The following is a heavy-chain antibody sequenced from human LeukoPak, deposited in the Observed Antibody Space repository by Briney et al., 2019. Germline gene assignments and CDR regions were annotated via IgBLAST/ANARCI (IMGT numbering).Heavy chain of an antibody. Sequence: GGSLRLSCAASGFTVSSNYMSWVRQAPGKGLEWVSVIYSGGSTYYADSVKGRFTTSRDNSKNTVYLQMNSLRAEDTAVYYCAMHTSYYDSSGYYWGPRTLVTVSS. CDR2: IYSGGST. D-gene: IGHD3-22*01. V-gene: IGHV3-66*02. CDR1: GFTVSSNY. CDR3: AMHTSYYDSSGYY. J-gene: IGHJ4*02.